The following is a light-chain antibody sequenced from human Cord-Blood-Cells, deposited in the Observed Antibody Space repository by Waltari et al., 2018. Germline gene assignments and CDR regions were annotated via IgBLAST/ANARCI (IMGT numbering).Light chain of an antibody. CDR1: SSDVSGYNS. CDR2: DVS. Sequence: QSALTQPASVSGSPGQSITIPCTGTSSDVSGYNSVSWYQQHPGKAPKLMIYDVSNRPSGVSNRFSGSKSGNTASLTISGLQAEDEADYYCSSYTSSSTLVFGTGTKVTVL. V-gene: IGLV2-14*03. J-gene: IGLJ1*01. CDR3: SSYTSSSTLV.